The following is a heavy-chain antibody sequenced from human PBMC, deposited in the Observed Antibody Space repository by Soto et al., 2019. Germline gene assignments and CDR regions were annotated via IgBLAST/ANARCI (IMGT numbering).Heavy chain of an antibody. Sequence: QVQLQESGPGLVKPSQTLSLTCTVSGGSISSGGYYWSWIRQHPGKGLEWIGYIYYSGSTYYNPSLKSRVTISVDTSKDQFSLKLSSVTAADTAVYYCASSGSGSFNWFDPWGQGTLVTVSS. J-gene: IGHJ5*02. V-gene: IGHV4-31*03. D-gene: IGHD3-10*01. CDR3: ASSGSGSFNWFDP. CDR2: IYYSGST. CDR1: GGSISSGGYY.